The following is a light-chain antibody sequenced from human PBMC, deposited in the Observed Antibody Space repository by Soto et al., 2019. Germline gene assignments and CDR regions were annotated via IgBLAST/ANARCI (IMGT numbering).Light chain of an antibody. Sequence: DIVLTQSPGTLSLSPGERATLSCRASPIVGRDYLAWYQQKPGQAPRLLIYDASSRSTGIPDRFSGSGSVRDFTLTISGLELANFAVYYCQQYASPPITFVRRTRLEI. J-gene: IGKJ5*01. CDR2: DAS. CDR1: PIVGRDY. CDR3: QQYASPPIT. V-gene: IGKV3-20*01.